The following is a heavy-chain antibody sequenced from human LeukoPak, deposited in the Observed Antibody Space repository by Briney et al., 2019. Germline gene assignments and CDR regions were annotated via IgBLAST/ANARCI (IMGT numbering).Heavy chain of an antibody. CDR2: INPNSGGT. J-gene: IGHJ4*02. CDR3: AIRGFIVVVPAAIPAANDY. CDR1: GYTFTGYY. V-gene: IGHV1-2*02. Sequence: ASVKVSCKASGYTFTGYYMHWVRQAPGQGLEWVGWINPNSGGTNYAQKFQGRVTMTRDTSISTAYMELSRLRSDDTAVYYCAIRGFIVVVPAAIPAANDYWGQGTLVTVSS. D-gene: IGHD2-2*02.